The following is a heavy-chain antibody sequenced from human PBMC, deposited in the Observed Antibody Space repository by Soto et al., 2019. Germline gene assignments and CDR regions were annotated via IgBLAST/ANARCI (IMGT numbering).Heavy chain of an antibody. V-gene: IGHV3-53*01. CDR2: IYLGGYT. J-gene: IGHJ3*01. CDR1: GFSVSAKY. CDR3: AASVTTPGGLDV. Sequence: EVQLVESGGGLNQPGGSLRLSCAASGFSVSAKYMIWVRQAPGKGLEWVSVIYLGGYTNHADPVKGRFTISRDNVKNTVSLQMSSLRAEDTAVYYCAASVTTPGGLDVWGQGTEVTVSS. D-gene: IGHD4-17*01.